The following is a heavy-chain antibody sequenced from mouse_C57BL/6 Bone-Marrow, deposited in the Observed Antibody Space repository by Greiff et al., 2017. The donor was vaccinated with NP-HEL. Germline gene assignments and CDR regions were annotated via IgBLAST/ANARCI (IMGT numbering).Heavy chain of an antibody. J-gene: IGHJ1*03. CDR2: FYPGSGSI. CDR3: ARHGYYFASSDGYFDV. Sequence: QVHVKQSGAELVKPGASVKLSCKASGYTFTEYTIHWVKQRSGQGLEWIGWFYPGSGSIKYNEKFKDKATLTADKSSSTVYMELSRLPSEDSAVYFCARHGYYFASSDGYFDVWGTGTTVPVSS. CDR1: GYTFTEYT. V-gene: IGHV1-62-2*01. D-gene: IGHD1-1*01.